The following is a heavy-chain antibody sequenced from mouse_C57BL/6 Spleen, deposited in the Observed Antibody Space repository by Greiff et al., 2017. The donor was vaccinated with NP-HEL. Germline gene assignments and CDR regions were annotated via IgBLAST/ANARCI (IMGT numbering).Heavy chain of an antibody. Sequence: EVQLQQSGPELVKPGASVKISCKASGYTFTDYYMNWVKQSNGKSLEWIGDINPNNGGTSYNQKFKGKATLTVDKSSSTAYMELRSLTSEDSAVYYCAREGTGDFDYWGQGTTLTVSS. J-gene: IGHJ2*01. CDR1: GYTFTDYY. CDR3: AREGTGDFDY. CDR2: INPNNGGT. D-gene: IGHD3-3*01. V-gene: IGHV1-26*01.